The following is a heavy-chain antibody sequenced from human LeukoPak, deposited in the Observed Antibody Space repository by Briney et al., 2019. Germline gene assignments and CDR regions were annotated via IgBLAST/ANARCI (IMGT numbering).Heavy chain of an antibody. V-gene: IGHV4-34*01. CDR1: GGPFSDYY. J-gene: IGHJ4*02. CDR3: ARVPDITARPCDS. Sequence: SETLSLTCAVYGGPFSDYYWTLIPQTPGKGLEWIGEVSHTGGTNYNPSLMGRVTMSVDSSKNQFSLKVTSVSPADTGVYYCARVPDITARPCDSWGPGTLVTVSS. CDR2: VSHTGGT. D-gene: IGHD1-1*01.